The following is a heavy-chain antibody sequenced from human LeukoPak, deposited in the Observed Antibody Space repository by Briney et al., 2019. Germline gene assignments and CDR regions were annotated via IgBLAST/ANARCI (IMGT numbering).Heavy chain of an antibody. J-gene: IGHJ6*03. D-gene: IGHD6-13*01. Sequence: PGGSLRLSCAASGFTFSSHRMSWVRQAPGKGLEWVANIKKDGSEKYYVDSVKGRFTISRDNAKTSLYLQMNSLRAEDTAVYYCAKDATPALGTVYMDVWGKGTTVTISS. CDR1: GFTFSSHR. V-gene: IGHV3-7*01. CDR2: IKKDGSEK. CDR3: AKDATPALGTVYMDV.